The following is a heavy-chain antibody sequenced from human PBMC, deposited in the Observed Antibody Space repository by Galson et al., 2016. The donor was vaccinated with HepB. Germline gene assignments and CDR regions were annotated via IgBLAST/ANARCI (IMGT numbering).Heavy chain of an antibody. CDR3: ARPKVTWMGEYYYIVFDDAVDI. V-gene: IGHV5-51*01. D-gene: IGHD2-21*01. CDR2: IYPGDFDT. J-gene: IGHJ3*02. Sequence: QSGAEVKKPGESLKISCKASGYSFNTYWIGWVRQMPGKGLEWMGIIYPGDFDTRYSPSFQGQVTISADKSIRSAYLQWSSLKASDTAIYYCARPKVTWMGEYYYIVFDDAVDIWGQGTMVTVSS. CDR1: GYSFNTYW.